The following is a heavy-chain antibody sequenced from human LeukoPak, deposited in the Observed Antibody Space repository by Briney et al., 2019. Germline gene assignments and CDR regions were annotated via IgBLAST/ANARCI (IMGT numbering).Heavy chain of an antibody. CDR1: GFTFSSYW. CDR3: VRVENYASGRFFQH. J-gene: IGHJ1*01. Sequence: GGSLRLSCEASGFTFSSYWMHWVRQAPGKGLVWVSRINSDGITTNYADSVRGRFTISRDNAKNTLYLQMNSLRAEDTAIYHCVRVENYASGRFFQHWGQGTLVTVSS. D-gene: IGHD3-10*01. CDR2: INSDGITT. V-gene: IGHV3-74*01.